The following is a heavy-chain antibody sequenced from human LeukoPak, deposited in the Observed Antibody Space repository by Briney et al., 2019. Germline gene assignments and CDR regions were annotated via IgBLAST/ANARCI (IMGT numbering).Heavy chain of an antibody. Sequence: SETLSLTCTVSGGSISSYYWSWIRQPPGKGLEWIGYIYNSGSTNYNHSLKSRVTISGDMSNNQFSLKLSSVTAAGTAVYYCARGLRLWGGNSGIAFDIWGQGTMVTVSS. V-gene: IGHV4-59*01. CDR3: ARGLRLWGGNSGIAFDI. J-gene: IGHJ3*02. CDR1: GGSISSYY. CDR2: IYNSGST. D-gene: IGHD4-23*01.